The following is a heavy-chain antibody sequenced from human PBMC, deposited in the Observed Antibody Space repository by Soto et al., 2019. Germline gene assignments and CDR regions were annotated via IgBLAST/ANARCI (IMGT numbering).Heavy chain of an antibody. CDR3: AKDRMVRGAYYYYGMDV. V-gene: IGHV3-30*18. Sequence: QVQLVESGGGVVQPGRSLRLSCAASGFTFSSYGMHWVRQAPGKGLEWVAVISYDGSNKYYADSVKGRFIISRDNSKNTLYLQMNSLRAEDTAVYYCAKDRMVRGAYYYYGMDVWGQGTTVTLSS. CDR2: ISYDGSNK. J-gene: IGHJ6*02. D-gene: IGHD3-10*01. CDR1: GFTFSSYG.